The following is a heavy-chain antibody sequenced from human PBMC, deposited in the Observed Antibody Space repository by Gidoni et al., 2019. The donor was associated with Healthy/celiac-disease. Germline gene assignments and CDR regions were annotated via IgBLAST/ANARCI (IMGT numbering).Heavy chain of an antibody. J-gene: IGHJ5*02. CDR1: GGSFSGYY. V-gene: IGHV4-34*01. Sequence: QVQLQQWGAGLLKPSETLSLTCAVYGGSFSGYYWSWIRQPPGKGLEWIGEINHSGSTNYNPSLKSRGTISVDTSKNQFSLKLSSVTAADTAVYYCARGRRVPARWFDPWGQGTLVTVSS. CDR3: ARGRRVPARWFDP. D-gene: IGHD2-2*01. CDR2: INHSGST.